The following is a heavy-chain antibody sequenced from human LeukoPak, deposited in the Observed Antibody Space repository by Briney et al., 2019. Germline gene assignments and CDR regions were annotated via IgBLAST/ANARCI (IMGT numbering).Heavy chain of an antibody. Sequence: SVKVSCMASGGTFSSYAISWVRQAPGQGLEWMGRIIPIFGTANYAQKFQGRVTINTDESTRTAYMELSSLRSEDTAVYYCARTKLRFLSAKDYYYYYMDVWGKGTTVTVSS. J-gene: IGHJ6*03. D-gene: IGHD3-3*01. V-gene: IGHV1-69*05. CDR3: ARTKLRFLSAKDYYYYYMDV. CDR1: GGTFSSYA. CDR2: IIPIFGTA.